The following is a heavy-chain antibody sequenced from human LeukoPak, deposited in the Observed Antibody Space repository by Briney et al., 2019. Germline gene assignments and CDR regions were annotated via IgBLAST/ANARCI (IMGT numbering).Heavy chain of an antibody. CDR1: GFTFSSYW. V-gene: IGHV3-74*01. Sequence: PGGSLRLSCVASGFTFSSYWMHWVRQAPGKGLVWVSRINTDGSSTSYADSVKGRFTISRDNAKNTLYLQMNSLRAEDTAVYYCARVDERITIFGVVIKTIDYWGQGTLVTVSS. CDR2: INTDGSST. D-gene: IGHD3-3*01. J-gene: IGHJ4*02. CDR3: ARVDERITIFGVVIKTIDY.